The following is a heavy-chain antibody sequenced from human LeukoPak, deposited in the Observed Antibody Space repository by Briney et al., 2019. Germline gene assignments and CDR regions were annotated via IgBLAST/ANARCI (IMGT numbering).Heavy chain of an antibody. V-gene: IGHV4-61*01. CDR1: GFSVSSGSYY. CDR2: IYYSGST. J-gene: IGHJ6*04. CDR3: ARDRVTMVRGVIIFYGMDV. Sequence: PSETLSLTCTVSGFSVSSGSYYWSWIRQPPGKGLEWIGYIYYSGSTNYNPSLKSRVTISVDTSKNQFSLKLSSVTAADTAVYYCARDRVTMVRGVIIFYGMDVWGKGTTVTVSS. D-gene: IGHD3-10*01.